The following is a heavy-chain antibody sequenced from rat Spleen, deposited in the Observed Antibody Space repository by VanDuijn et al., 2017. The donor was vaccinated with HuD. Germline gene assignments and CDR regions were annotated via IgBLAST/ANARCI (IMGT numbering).Heavy chain of an antibody. V-gene: IGHV5-31*01. CDR1: GFTFNNYW. CDR2: ITNTGGNT. CDR3: ARLRLGSFDY. J-gene: IGHJ2*01. D-gene: IGHD4-6*01. Sequence: EVQLVESGGGLVQPGRSLKLSCVASGFTFNNYWMTWIRQAPGKGLEWVASITNTGGNTYYRDSVKGRFTISRDNAKNTQYLQMDSLRSEDTATYYCARLRLGSFDYWGQGVMVTVSS.